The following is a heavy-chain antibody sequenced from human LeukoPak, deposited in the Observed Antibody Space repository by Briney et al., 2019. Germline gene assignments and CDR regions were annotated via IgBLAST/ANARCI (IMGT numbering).Heavy chain of an antibody. Sequence: ASETLSLTCTVSGGSINTPNYYWGWIRQPPGKGLEWIGEINHSGSTNYNPSLKSRVTISVDTSKNQFSLKLSSVTAADTAVYYCARLVFRTYYYGSGSQSPYRYYFDYWGQGTLVTVSS. CDR3: ARLVFRTYYYGSGSQSPYRYYFDY. CDR2: INHSGST. CDR1: GGSINTPNYY. V-gene: IGHV4-39*07. D-gene: IGHD3-10*01. J-gene: IGHJ4*02.